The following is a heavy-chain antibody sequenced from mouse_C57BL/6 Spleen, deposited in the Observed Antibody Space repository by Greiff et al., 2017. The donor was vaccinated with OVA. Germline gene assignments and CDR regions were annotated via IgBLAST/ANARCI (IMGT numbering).Heavy chain of an antibody. CDR2: ILPGSGST. D-gene: IGHD2-14*01. CDR3: ARRVRLLYFDV. J-gene: IGHJ1*03. CDR1: GYTFTGYW. V-gene: IGHV1-9*01. Sequence: QVQLQQSGAELMKPGASVKLSCKATGYTFTGYWIEWVKQRPGHGLEWIGEILPGSGSTNYNEKFKGKATLTADTSSNTAYMQLSSLTTEDSAIYYCARRVRLLYFDVWGTGTTVTVSS.